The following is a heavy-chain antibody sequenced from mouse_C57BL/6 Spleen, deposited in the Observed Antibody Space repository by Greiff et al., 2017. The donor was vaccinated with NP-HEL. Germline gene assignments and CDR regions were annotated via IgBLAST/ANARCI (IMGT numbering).Heavy chain of an antibody. CDR3: ARGIYYGNFYWYFDV. J-gene: IGHJ1*03. CDR1: GYTFTSYW. Sequence: QVQLQQSGAELVKPGASVKLSCKASGYTFTSYWMQWVKQRPGQGLEWIGEIDPSDSYTNYNQKFKGKATLTVDTSSSTAYMQLSSLTSEDSAVYYCARGIYYGNFYWYFDVWGTGTTVTVSS. CDR2: IDPSDSYT. D-gene: IGHD2-1*01. V-gene: IGHV1-50*01.